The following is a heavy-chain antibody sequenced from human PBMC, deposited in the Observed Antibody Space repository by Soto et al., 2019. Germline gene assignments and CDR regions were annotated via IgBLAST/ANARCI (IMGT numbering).Heavy chain of an antibody. J-gene: IGHJ4*02. D-gene: IGHD7-27*01. CDR1: GRSISSVDSV. CDR2: IYNGGTT. V-gene: IGHV4-30-4*02. Sequence: PSETLSLTCTISGRSISSVDSVWSWNRQPPDKGLEWIGHIYNGGTTYNNLSLNSRITISVDTSMTQFSLKLWSVSAADTAVYYCARGSSGDKVDYWGQG. CDR3: ARGSSGDKVDY.